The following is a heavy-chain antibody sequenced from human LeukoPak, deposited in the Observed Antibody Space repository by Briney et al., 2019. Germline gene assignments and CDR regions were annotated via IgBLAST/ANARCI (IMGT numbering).Heavy chain of an antibody. J-gene: IGHJ6*03. V-gene: IGHV4-34*01. D-gene: IGHD3-3*01. CDR2: INHSGST. CDR3: ARGGRAVLGVVIINYYYYMDV. Sequence: SETLSLTCAVYGGSFSGYYWSWIRQPPGKGLEWIGEINHSGSTNYNPSLKSRVTISVDTSKNQFSLKLSSVTAADTAVYYCARGGRAVLGVVIINYYYYMDVWGKGTTVTDSS. CDR1: GGSFSGYY.